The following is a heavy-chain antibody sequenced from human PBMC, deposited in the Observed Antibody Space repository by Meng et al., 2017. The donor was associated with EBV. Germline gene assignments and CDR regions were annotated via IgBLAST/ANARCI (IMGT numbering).Heavy chain of an antibody. J-gene: IGHJ5*02. CDR1: GFTFSIYG. CDR2: IQSDASNNK. Sequence: HGRLVEAGGGGVQTGRSLRISGAASGFTFSIYGFHWVCEAPGKGVEWVAIIQSDASNNKYYADSVKGRFTISRDNSKNTLYLQMNSLRTEDTAVYYCAKDLSGRFNPWGQGTLVTVSS. D-gene: IGHD1-14*01. V-gene: IGHV3-30*18. CDR3: AKDLSGRFNP.